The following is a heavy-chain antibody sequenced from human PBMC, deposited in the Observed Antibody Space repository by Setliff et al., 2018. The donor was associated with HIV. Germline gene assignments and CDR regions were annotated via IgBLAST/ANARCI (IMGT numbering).Heavy chain of an antibody. D-gene: IGHD1-1*01. Sequence: PSETLSLTCTVSGASISSGDYYWTWVRQSPGKGLEWIGYIFYSGSSYYNPSLKIRVTISLDTSKNQFSLKLSSVTAADTAVYYCARSNLEPTSRLFDPWGPGTLVTVSS. CDR1: GASISSGDYY. J-gene: IGHJ5*02. CDR3: ARSNLEPTSRLFDP. V-gene: IGHV4-30-4*08. CDR2: IFYSGSS.